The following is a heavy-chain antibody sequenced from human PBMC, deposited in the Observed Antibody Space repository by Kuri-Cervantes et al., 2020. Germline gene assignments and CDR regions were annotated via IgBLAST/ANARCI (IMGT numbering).Heavy chain of an antibody. V-gene: IGHV3-9*01. Sequence: SLKISCAASGFTFDDYAMHWVRQTPGKGLEWVSGISWNSGRIAYVGSVKGRFTISRDNAKNSLYLQMNSLRTEDTALYYCAKSYCSSTTCQAAHWGQGTLVTVSS. J-gene: IGHJ4*02. CDR2: ISWNSGRI. CDR3: AKSYCSSTTCQAAH. D-gene: IGHD2-2*01. CDR1: GFTFDDYA.